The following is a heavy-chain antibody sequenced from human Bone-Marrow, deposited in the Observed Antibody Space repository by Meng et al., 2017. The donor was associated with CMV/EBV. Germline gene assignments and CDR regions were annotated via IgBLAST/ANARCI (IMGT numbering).Heavy chain of an antibody. J-gene: IGHJ6*02. CDR3: ARDNVQVPGGYYYYGMDV. CDR2: ISYDGSNK. V-gene: IGHV3-30-3*01. Sequence: GESLKISCAASGFTFSSYAMHWVRQAPGKGLEWVAVISYDGSNKYYADSVKGRFTISRDNSKNTLYLQMNSLRAEDTAVYYCARDNVQVPGGYYYYGMDVWGQGTTVPVSS. CDR1: GFTFSSYA. D-gene: IGHD6-6*01.